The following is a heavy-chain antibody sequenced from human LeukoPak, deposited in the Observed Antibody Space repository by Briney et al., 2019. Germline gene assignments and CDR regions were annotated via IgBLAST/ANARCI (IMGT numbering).Heavy chain of an antibody. Sequence: GGSLRLSCAASGFTFSSFAMSWVRQAPGTGMDWVSSISTAYDITYYADFVKGRFTISRDNSKNTLYLQMNSLRAEDTAIYVCVKEKMPFGSSVMKRSGGAFDIWGQGTRVTVS. J-gene: IGHJ3*02. CDR1: GFTFSSFA. CDR3: VKEKMPFGSSVMKRSGGAFDI. D-gene: IGHD3-16*01. V-gene: IGHV3-23*01. CDR2: ISTAYDIT.